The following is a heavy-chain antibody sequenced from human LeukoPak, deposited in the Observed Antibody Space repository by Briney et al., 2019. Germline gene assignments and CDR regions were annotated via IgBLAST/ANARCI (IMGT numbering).Heavy chain of an antibody. V-gene: IGHV5-51*01. CDR2: VYPGDSDI. J-gene: IGHJ4*02. CDR3: ARHFGYSGYDGDY. Sequence: PGASLQISCKGSGYSFIKYWIAWVRQLPGKGLEWMGIVYPGDSDIRYSPSFQGRVTISADKSISTAYLQWSSLKASDTAMYYCARHFGYSGYDGDYWGQGTLVTVSS. D-gene: IGHD5-12*01. CDR1: GYSFIKYW.